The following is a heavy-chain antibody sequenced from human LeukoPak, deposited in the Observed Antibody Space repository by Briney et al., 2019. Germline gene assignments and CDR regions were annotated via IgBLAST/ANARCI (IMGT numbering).Heavy chain of an antibody. J-gene: IGHJ4*02. Sequence: SETLSLTCAVYGGSFGGYYWSWIRQPPGKGLEWIGEVNHSGSTNYNPSLKSRVTISVDTSKNQFSLKLSSVTAADTAVYYCARGPCSSTSCYFNYWGQGTLVTVSS. CDR3: ARGPCSSTSCYFNY. CDR2: VNHSGST. D-gene: IGHD2-2*01. CDR1: GGSFGGYY. V-gene: IGHV4-34*01.